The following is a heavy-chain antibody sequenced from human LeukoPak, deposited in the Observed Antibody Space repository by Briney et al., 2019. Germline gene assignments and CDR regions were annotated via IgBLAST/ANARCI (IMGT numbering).Heavy chain of an antibody. D-gene: IGHD6-6*01. CDR3: ARDLVWGYSSSSGTPRGLDY. CDR1: GGSISSGGYY. CDR2: IYHSGST. Sequence: PSQTLSLTCTVSGGSISSGGYYWSWIRQPPGKGLEWIGYIYHSGSTYYNPSLKSRVTISVDRSKNQFSLKLSSVTAADTAVYYCARDLVWGYSSSSGTPRGLDYWGQGTLVTVSS. V-gene: IGHV4-30-2*01. J-gene: IGHJ4*02.